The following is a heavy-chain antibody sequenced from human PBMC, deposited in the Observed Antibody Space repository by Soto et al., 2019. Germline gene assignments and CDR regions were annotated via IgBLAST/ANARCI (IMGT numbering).Heavy chain of an antibody. CDR3: ARAMDTAMTSKDNWFDP. D-gene: IGHD5-18*01. CDR2: ISYDENKR. J-gene: IGHJ5*02. CDR1: GFTFSNYG. V-gene: IGHV3-30*19. Sequence: GGSLRLSCAASGFTFSNYGMHWVRQAPGRGLEWVAVISYDENKRYYTDSVKGRFTISRDNSKNTLYLQVNNLRAEDTAVYYCARAMDTAMTSKDNWFDPWGQGTLVTVSS.